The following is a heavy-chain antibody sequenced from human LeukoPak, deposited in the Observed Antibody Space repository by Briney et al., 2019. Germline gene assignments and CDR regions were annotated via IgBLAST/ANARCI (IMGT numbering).Heavy chain of an antibody. J-gene: IGHJ4*02. Sequence: GRSLTLSCPLSGFTFSSYAMTWVRQAPGAGLEWVSSIIYRGGNTYYADSVKGRFTVSRDNSKNTLYLQMNSLRAEDTAVYYCAKDQPSYDILTGYYDYWGQGTLVTVSS. D-gene: IGHD3-9*01. CDR2: IIYRGGNT. CDR1: GFTFSSYA. V-gene: IGHV3-23*01. CDR3: AKDQPSYDILTGYYDY.